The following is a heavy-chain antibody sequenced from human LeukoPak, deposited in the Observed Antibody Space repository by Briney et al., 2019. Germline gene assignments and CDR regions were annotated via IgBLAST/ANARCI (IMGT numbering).Heavy chain of an antibody. J-gene: IGHJ3*02. CDR1: GGSISSSSYY. Sequence: SETLSLTCTVSGGSISSSSYYWGWIRQPPGKGLEWIGSIYYSGSTYYNPSLKSRVTISVDTSKNQFSLKLSSVTAADTAVYYCARDLTVVVPAAIQIWGQGTMVTVSS. CDR2: IYYSGST. D-gene: IGHD2-2*01. CDR3: ARDLTVVVPAAIQI. V-gene: IGHV4-39*07.